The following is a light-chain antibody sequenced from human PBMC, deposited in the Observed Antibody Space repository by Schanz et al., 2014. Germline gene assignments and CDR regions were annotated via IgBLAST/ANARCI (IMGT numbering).Light chain of an antibody. CDR2: GNI. CDR3: CSYAGSTTYWL. V-gene: IGLV1-40*01. Sequence: QSVLTQPPSVSGAPGQRVTISCTGSSSNIGAGYDVHWYQQLPGTAPKLLIYGNINRPSGVPDRFSGSKSGTSASLAITGLQAEDEADYYCCSYAGSTTYWLFGGGTKLTVL. CDR1: SSNIGAGYD. J-gene: IGLJ3*02.